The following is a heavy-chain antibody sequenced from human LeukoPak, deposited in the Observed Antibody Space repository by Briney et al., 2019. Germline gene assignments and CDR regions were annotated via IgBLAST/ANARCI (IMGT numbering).Heavy chain of an antibody. Sequence: GGSLRLSCAASGFTVSSNYMSWVRQAPGKGLEWVSVIYSGGSTYYADSVKGRFTISRDNSKNTLYLQMNSLRAGDTAVYYCARGALWFGELCYDYWGQGTLVTVSS. J-gene: IGHJ4*02. CDR2: IYSGGST. D-gene: IGHD3-10*01. V-gene: IGHV3-66*01. CDR1: GFTVSSNY. CDR3: ARGALWFGELCYDY.